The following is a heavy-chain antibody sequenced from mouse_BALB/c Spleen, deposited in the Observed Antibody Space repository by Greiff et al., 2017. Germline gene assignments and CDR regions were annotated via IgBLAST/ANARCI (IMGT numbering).Heavy chain of an antibody. D-gene: IGHD4-1*01. J-gene: IGHJ3*01. CDR2: ISYDGSN. CDR1: GYSITSGYY. Sequence: DVQLQESGPGLVKPSQSLSLTCSVTGYSITSGYYWNWIRQFPGNKLEWMGYISYDGSNNYNPSLKNRISITRDTSKNQFFLKLNSVTTEDTATYYCARDPGTGFAYWGQGTLVTVSA. CDR3: ARDPGTGFAY. V-gene: IGHV3-6*02.